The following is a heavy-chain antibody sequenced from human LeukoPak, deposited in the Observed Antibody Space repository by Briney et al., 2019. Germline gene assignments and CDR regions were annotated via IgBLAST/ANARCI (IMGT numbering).Heavy chain of an antibody. D-gene: IGHD3-22*01. J-gene: IGHJ3*02. CDR3: ARNDRGAFDI. Sequence: GGSLRLSCAASGFTVSRNYMSWVRQAPGKGLEWVSVISSGGNTYYTDSVKGRFTISRDNSKKTLYLQMSRLRVEDTAVYYCARNDRGAFDIWGQGTMVTVSS. V-gene: IGHV3-53*01. CDR2: ISSGGNT. CDR1: GFTVSRNY.